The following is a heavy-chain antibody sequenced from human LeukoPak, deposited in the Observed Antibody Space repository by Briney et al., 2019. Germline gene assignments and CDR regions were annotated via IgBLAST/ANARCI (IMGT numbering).Heavy chain of an antibody. Sequence: PSETLSLTCTVSGASISGYYWTWIRQPAGKGMEWIGRINNSGSTSYNPSLKSRVTISVDTSKNQFSLKLSSVTAADTAVYYCASSLYDFWSGYRDYWGQGTLVTVSS. CDR2: INNSGST. V-gene: IGHV4-4*07. D-gene: IGHD3-3*01. CDR3: ASSLYDFWSGYRDY. J-gene: IGHJ4*02. CDR1: GASISGYY.